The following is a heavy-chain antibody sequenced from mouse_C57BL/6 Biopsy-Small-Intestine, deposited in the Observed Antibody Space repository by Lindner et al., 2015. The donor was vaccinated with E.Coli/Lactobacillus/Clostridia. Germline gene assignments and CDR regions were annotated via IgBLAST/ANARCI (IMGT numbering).Heavy chain of an antibody. CDR1: GYSITSNYD. J-gene: IGHJ3*01. V-gene: IGHV3-1*01. CDR3: ARGNWAWFAY. Sequence: VQLQESGPGMVKPSQSLSLTCTVTGYSITSNYDWHWIRHFPGNKLEWMGYISYSGSTNYNPSLKSRISITPDTSKNHFFLKLNSVTTEDTATYYCARGNWAWFAYWGQGTLVTVSA. CDR2: ISYSGST. D-gene: IGHD4-1*01.